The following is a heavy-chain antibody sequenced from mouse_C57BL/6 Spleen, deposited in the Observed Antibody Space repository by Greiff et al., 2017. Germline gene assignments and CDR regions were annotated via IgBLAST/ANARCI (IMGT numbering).Heavy chain of an antibody. Sequence: QVQLQQPGAELVRPGSSVKLSCKASGYTFTSYWMDWVKQRPGQGLEWIGNIYPSDSETHYNQKFKDKATLTVDKSSSTAYMQLSSLTSEDSAVDYCAKTGTGFYYYAMDYWGQGTSVTVSS. D-gene: IGHD4-1*01. CDR3: AKTGTGFYYYAMDY. CDR2: IYPSDSET. J-gene: IGHJ4*01. V-gene: IGHV1-61*01. CDR1: GYTFTSYW.